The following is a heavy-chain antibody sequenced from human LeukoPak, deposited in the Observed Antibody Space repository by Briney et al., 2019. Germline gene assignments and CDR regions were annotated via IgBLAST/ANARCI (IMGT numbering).Heavy chain of an antibody. Sequence: ASVKVSCKASGYTFTGYYMHWVRQAPGQGLEWMGWINPNSGGTNYAQKFQGRVTMTRDTSISTAYMELSSLRSEDTAVYYCARTPSIGMVINGEYYFDYWGQGTLVTVSS. D-gene: IGHD3-3*01. CDR1: GYTFTGYY. CDR2: INPNSGGT. J-gene: IGHJ4*02. V-gene: IGHV1-2*02. CDR3: ARTPSIGMVINGEYYFDY.